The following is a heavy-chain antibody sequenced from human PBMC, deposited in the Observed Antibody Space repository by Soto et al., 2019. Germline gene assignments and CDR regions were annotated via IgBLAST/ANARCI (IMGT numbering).Heavy chain of an antibody. CDR1: GGTFSSYA. V-gene: IGHV1-69*13. J-gene: IGHJ6*02. D-gene: IGHD6-19*01. Sequence: SVKVSCKAAGGTFSSYAISWVRQAPGQGLEWMGGIIPIFGTANYAQKFQGRVTITAEESTSTAYMELSSLRSEETAVYYCARGRSYSSGWSGGAYYYGMDVWG. CDR2: IIPIFGTA. CDR3: ARGRSYSSGWSGGAYYYGMDV.